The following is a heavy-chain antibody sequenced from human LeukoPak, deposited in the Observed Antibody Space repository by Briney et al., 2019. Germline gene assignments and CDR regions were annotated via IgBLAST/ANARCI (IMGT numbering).Heavy chain of an antibody. CDR3: ARHSGSSGWVDWFDP. CDR2: IYYSGST. CDR1: GGSISSYY. J-gene: IGHJ5*02. D-gene: IGHD6-19*01. V-gene: IGHV4-59*08. Sequence: SETLSLTCTVSGGSISSYYWSWIRQPPGKGLEWIGYIYYSGSTNYNPSLKSRVTISVDTSKNQFSLKLSSVTAADTAVYYCARHSGSSGWVDWFDPWGQGTLVTVSS.